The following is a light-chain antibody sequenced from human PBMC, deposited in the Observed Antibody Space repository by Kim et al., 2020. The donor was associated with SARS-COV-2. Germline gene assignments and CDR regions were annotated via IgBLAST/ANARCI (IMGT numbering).Light chain of an antibody. V-gene: IGLV1-40*01. J-gene: IGLJ3*02. Sequence: RVTTSSTGASSNIGARYDLHWYQHPPGTSPKLLIYGYTNRPSGVPARFSGSTSGTSAPLAITGLQAEDEADYYCQSYDNSLSVGVFGGGTQLTVL. CDR1: SSNIGARYD. CDR3: QSYDNSLSVGV. CDR2: GYT.